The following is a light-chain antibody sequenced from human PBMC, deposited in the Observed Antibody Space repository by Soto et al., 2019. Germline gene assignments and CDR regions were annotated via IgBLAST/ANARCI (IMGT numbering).Light chain of an antibody. CDR3: QQYGSSPPYT. CDR2: DAS. Sequence: EIVLTQSPGTLSLSPGERATLSCRASQSVSSSYLACYQQKPGQAPRLLIYDASSRAAGIPDRFSGSGCGTDFTLTISRLAPEDFAVYYWQQYGSSPPYTFGQGTKLEIK. J-gene: IGKJ2*01. V-gene: IGKV3-20*01. CDR1: QSVSSSY.